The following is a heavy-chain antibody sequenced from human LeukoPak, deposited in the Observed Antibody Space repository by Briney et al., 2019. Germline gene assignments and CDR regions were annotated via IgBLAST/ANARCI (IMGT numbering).Heavy chain of an antibody. CDR3: ARAASCGGDCSSSYLQH. CDR1: GFTFSSHW. V-gene: IGHV3-74*01. D-gene: IGHD2-21*02. J-gene: IGHJ1*01. CDR2: INSDGSST. Sequence: GGSLRLSCAASGFTFSSHWMHWVRQAPGKGLVWVSRINSDGSSTTYADSVKGRFTIYRDNAKNTLYLQMNSLRAEDMAVYYCARAASCGGDCSSSYLQHWGQGTLVTVSS.